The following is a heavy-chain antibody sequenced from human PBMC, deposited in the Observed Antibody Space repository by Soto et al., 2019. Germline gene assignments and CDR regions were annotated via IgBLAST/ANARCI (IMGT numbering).Heavy chain of an antibody. CDR3: TTLMMVATIGYYGMDV. CDR2: IKSKTDGGTT. CDR1: GFTFSNAW. D-gene: IGHD5-12*01. Sequence: GGSLRLSCAASGFTFSNAWMNWVRQAPGKGLEWVGRIKSKTDGGTTDYAAPVKGRFTISRDDSKNTLYLQMNSLKTEDTAVYYCTTLMMVATIGYYGMDVWGQGTTVTVSS. J-gene: IGHJ6*02. V-gene: IGHV3-15*07.